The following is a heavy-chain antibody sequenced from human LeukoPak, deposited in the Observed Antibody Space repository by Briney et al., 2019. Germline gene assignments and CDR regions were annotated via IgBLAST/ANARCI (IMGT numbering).Heavy chain of an antibody. CDR3: AKRLGGYFDY. J-gene: IGHJ4*02. CDR1: GFTFSSYN. CDR2: ISSSSDYI. D-gene: IGHD3-16*01. Sequence: GGSLRLSCAASGFTFSSYNMNWVRQAPGKGLEWVSSISSSSDYIYYADSVKGRFTISRDNSKNTLYLQMNSLRAEDTAVYYCAKRLGGYFDYWGQGTLVTVSS. V-gene: IGHV3-21*01.